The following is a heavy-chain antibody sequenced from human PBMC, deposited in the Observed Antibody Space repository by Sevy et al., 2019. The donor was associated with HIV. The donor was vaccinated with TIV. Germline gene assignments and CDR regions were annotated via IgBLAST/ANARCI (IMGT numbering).Heavy chain of an antibody. Sequence: GGSLRLSCVASAFTFSTYGMHWVRQAPGKGLEWVSVISFDGSHKYYADSVKGRCTVSRDNSKNILNLQMNSLRAEDTAVYYCARDLRPHLLYSDFWSGYSGMYVWGQGTTVTVSS. D-gene: IGHD3-3*01. CDR1: AFTFSTYG. J-gene: IGHJ6*02. CDR2: ISFDGSHK. CDR3: ARDLRPHLLYSDFWSGYSGMYV. V-gene: IGHV3-30*03.